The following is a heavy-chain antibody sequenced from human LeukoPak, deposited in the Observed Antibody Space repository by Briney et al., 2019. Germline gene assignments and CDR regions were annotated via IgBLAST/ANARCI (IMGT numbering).Heavy chain of an antibody. CDR1: GYTFTSYY. D-gene: IGHD6-19*01. CDR2: INPSGCST. CDR3: ARYSVAGTGSEYFQH. V-gene: IGHV1-46*01. Sequence: ASVKVSCKASGYTFTSYYMHWVRQAPGRGLEWMGIINPSGCSTSYAQKFQGRVTMTRDTSTSTVYMELSSLRSEDTAVYYCARYSVAGTGSEYFQHWGQGTLVTVSS. J-gene: IGHJ1*01.